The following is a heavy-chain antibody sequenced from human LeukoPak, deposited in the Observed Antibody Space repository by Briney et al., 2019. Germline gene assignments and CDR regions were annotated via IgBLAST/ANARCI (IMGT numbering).Heavy chain of an antibody. CDR3: ARGAPGSYCSGGSCPYFDY. V-gene: IGHV1-8*02. CDR2: INPNSGNT. CDR1: GYTFTGYY. D-gene: IGHD2-15*01. J-gene: IGHJ4*02. Sequence: ASVKVSCKASGYTFTGYYMHWVRQAPGQGLEWMGWINPNSGNTGYAQKFQGRVTMTRNTSISAAYMELSSLRSEDTAVYYCARGAPGSYCSGGSCPYFDYWGQGTLISVSS.